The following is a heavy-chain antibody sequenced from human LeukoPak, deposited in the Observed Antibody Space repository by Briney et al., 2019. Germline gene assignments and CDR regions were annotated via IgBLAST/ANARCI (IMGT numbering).Heavy chain of an antibody. CDR2: ISWNSGTI. Sequence: GRSLRLSCAASGFTFDDYAMHWVRQAPGRGLGWGSGISWNSGTIGYADSVKGRFTISRDNAKNSLYLQMSSLRAEDTALYYCAKGKYYDILTGPHDYWGQGTLVTVSS. J-gene: IGHJ4*02. CDR1: GFTFDDYA. V-gene: IGHV3-9*01. D-gene: IGHD3-9*01. CDR3: AKGKYYDILTGPHDY.